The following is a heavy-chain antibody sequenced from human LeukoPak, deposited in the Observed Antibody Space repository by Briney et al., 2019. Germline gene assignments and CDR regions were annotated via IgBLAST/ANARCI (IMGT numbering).Heavy chain of an antibody. CDR3: ARSVEGYCSGDNCYYYYYYMDV. CDR1: GGSISSYY. D-gene: IGHD2-15*01. Sequence: SETLSLTRTVSGGSISSYYWSWIRQPPGKGLGWIGCIYYSGSANYNTSLKSRVTISVDTSKNQFSLKLSSVTAADTAVYYCARSVEGYCSGDNCYYYYYYMDVWGKGTTVTVSS. V-gene: IGHV4-59*01. CDR2: IYYSGSA. J-gene: IGHJ6*03.